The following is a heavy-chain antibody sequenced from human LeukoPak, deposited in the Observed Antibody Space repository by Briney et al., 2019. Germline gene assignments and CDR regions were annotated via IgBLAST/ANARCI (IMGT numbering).Heavy chain of an antibody. J-gene: IGHJ5*02. CDR2: IYHSGST. CDR1: GYSISSGYY. V-gene: IGHV4-38-2*02. D-gene: IGHD3-10*01. CDR3: ARDGGSYYGSGSYYKTNWFDP. Sequence: PSETLSLTCAVSGYSISSGYYWGWIRRPPGKGLEWIGSIYHSGSTYYNPSLKSRVTISVDTSKNQFSLKLSSVTAADTAVYYCARDGGSYYGSGSYYKTNWFDPWGQGTLVTVSS.